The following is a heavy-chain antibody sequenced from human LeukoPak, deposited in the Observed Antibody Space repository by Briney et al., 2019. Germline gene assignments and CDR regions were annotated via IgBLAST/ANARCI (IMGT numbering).Heavy chain of an antibody. CDR2: ILNNGVTT. V-gene: IGHV3-23*01. J-gene: IGHJ4*02. CDR3: LAARHRRGLAAAGGFDY. Sequence: GGSLRLSCAASGFTFGTYAMTWVRQAPGMGLEWVSTILNNGVTTYHADSVKGRFTISRDNSKNTLYLQMNSLRAEDTAVYYCLAARHRRGLAAAGGFDYWGQGTLVTVSS. D-gene: IGHD6-13*01. CDR1: GFTFGTYA.